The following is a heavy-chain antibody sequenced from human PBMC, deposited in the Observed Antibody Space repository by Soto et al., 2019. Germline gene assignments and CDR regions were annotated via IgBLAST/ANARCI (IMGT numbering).Heavy chain of an antibody. CDR2: ISVRAGST. D-gene: IGHD6-19*01. V-gene: IGHV3-23*01. CDR3: AKVEGAVAGIID. J-gene: IGHJ4*02. Sequence: EVQLLESGGGLVQPGGSLRLSCAASGFTFSSYAMSWVRQAPGKGLDWVSAISVRAGSTYYADSVKGRFTISRDNSKNTLYLQMNSLRAEDTAIYYWAKVEGAVAGIIDCGQGTLVTVSS. CDR1: GFTFSSYA.